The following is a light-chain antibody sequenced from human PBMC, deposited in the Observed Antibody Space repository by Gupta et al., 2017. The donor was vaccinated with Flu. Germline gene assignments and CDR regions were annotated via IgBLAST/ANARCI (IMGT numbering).Light chain of an antibody. CDR2: DVT. J-gene: IGLJ1*01. CDR1: SSDVGSSNY. Sequence: ITITCTGTSSDVGSSNYVSWYQQPPGKAPKRIIYDVTNRRSGVSSRFSGAKSGNTASLTSPGLEAEDESDYFCNSYTSTNTLCVCGTGTKVTVL. CDR3: NSYTSTNTLCV. V-gene: IGLV2-14*04.